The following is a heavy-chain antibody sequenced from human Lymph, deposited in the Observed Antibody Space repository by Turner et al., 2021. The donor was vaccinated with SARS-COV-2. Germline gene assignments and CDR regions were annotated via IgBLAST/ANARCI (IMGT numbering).Heavy chain of an antibody. J-gene: IGHJ6*02. CDR2: ISYDGSNK. V-gene: IGHV3-30*18. Sequence: QVQLVDSGGGVVQPGRSLRLSCPASGFTFSSYGMHWVRQAPGKGLERVAVISYDGSNKYYADSVKGRFTISRDNPKNTLSLQMNSLRAEDTAVYYCAKEEMIEVWGMDVWGQGTTVTVSS. CDR3: AKEEMIEVWGMDV. CDR1: GFTFSSYG. D-gene: IGHD3-22*01.